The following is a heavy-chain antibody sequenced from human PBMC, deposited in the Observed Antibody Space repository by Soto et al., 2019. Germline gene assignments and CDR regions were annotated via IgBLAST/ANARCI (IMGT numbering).Heavy chain of an antibody. Sequence: GASVKVSCKASGYTFTTYAMHWVRQAPGQRIEWMGWINVGNGNTKYSQKFQGRVTITRDTSASTAHMELSSLRSEDTAVYYCAYDSSGYLDYWGQGTLVTVSS. V-gene: IGHV1-3*01. D-gene: IGHD3-22*01. J-gene: IGHJ4*02. CDR2: INVGNGNT. CDR3: AYDSSGYLDY. CDR1: GYTFTTYA.